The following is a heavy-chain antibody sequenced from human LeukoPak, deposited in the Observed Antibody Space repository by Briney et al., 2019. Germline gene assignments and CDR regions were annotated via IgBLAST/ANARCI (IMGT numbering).Heavy chain of an antibody. J-gene: IGHJ4*02. CDR3: ARCSTSCSNFDY. D-gene: IGHD2-2*01. CDR1: GYTFSDYY. CDR2: LSPNSGGI. Sequence: ASVKVSCKTSGYTFSDYYIHWVRQAPGQGLEWMGWLSPNSGGINSAQKFQGRVTMTRDTSIRTAYMELNRLRSDDTAVYYCARCSTSCSNFDYWGQGTLVTVSS. V-gene: IGHV1-2*02.